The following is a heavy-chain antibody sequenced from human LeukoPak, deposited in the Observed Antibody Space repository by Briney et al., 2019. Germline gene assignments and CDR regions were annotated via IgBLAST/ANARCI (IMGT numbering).Heavy chain of an antibody. CDR1: GGSISSYY. J-gene: IGHJ4*02. CDR2: IYYSGST. D-gene: IGHD3-10*01. CDR3: AHYGSGGLHFDY. V-gene: IGHV4-59*04. Sequence: SETLSLTCTVSGGSISSYYWSWIRQPPGKGLEWIGSIYYSGSTYYNPSLKSRVTISVDTSKNQFSLKLSSVTAADTAVYYCAHYGSGGLHFDYWGQGTLVTVSS.